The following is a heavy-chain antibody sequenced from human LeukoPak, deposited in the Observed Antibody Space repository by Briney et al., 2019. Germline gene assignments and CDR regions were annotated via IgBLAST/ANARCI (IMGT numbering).Heavy chain of an antibody. Sequence: SETLSLTCTVSGGSISSYYWSWIRQPAGKGLEWIGRIYTSGSTYYNPSLKSRVTISVDRSKNQFSLKLSSVTAADTAVYYCAREAAPAPYYFDYWGQGTLVTVSS. V-gene: IGHV4-4*07. D-gene: IGHD6-6*01. J-gene: IGHJ4*02. CDR1: GGSISSYY. CDR3: AREAAPAPYYFDY. CDR2: IYTSGST.